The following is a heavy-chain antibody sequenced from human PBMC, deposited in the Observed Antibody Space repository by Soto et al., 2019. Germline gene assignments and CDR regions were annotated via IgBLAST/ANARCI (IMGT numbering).Heavy chain of an antibody. J-gene: IGHJ4*02. CDR2: IYYSGST. Sequence: PSETLSLTCTVSGGSISSYYWSWIRQPPGKGLEWIGYIYYSGSTNYNPSLKSRVTISVDTSKNQFSLKLSSVTAADTAVYYCARVELLWFGESYTYYFDYWGQGTLVTVSS. V-gene: IGHV4-59*01. CDR3: ARVELLWFGESYTYYFDY. CDR1: GGSISSYY. D-gene: IGHD3-10*01.